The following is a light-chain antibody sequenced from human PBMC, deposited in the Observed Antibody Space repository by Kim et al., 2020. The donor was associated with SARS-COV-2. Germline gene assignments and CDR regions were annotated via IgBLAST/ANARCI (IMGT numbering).Light chain of an antibody. CDR3: QQYNTNTWT. V-gene: IGKV1-5*01. CDR1: QNILTW. Sequence: GDRVTITCRAGQNILTWLAWYQKKPGKAPKLLIHDASSLESGAPSRFSGGGSGTEFTLTIRSLQPDDFATYYCQQYNTNTWTFGQGTKVDIK. CDR2: DAS. J-gene: IGKJ1*01.